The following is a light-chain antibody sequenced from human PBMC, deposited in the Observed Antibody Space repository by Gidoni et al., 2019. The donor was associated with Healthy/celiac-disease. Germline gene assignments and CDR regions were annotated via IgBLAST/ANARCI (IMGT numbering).Light chain of an antibody. CDR3: QQRSNWPRLIT. J-gene: IGKJ5*01. Sequence: IVLTQSPATLSLSPGERATLSCRASQSVSSYLAWYQQKPGQAPRLLICDASNRATGIPARVSGSGSGTDFTLTISSLEPEDFAVYDCQQRSNWPRLITFGQETRLEIK. CDR1: QSVSSY. CDR2: DAS. V-gene: IGKV3-11*01.